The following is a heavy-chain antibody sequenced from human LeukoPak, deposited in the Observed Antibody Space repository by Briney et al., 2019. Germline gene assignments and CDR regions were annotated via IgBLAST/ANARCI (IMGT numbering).Heavy chain of an antibody. CDR1: GFTFSNYG. V-gene: IGHV3-30*02. CDR3: AKDIDFDY. Sequence: PGGSLRLSCAASGFTFSNYGMHWVRPAPGKGLEWVAFIRYDGSNKYYADSVKGRFTISRDNSKNTLCLQMNSLRAEDTAVYYCAKDIDFDYWGQGTLVTVSS. J-gene: IGHJ4*02. D-gene: IGHD1-26*01. CDR2: IRYDGSNK.